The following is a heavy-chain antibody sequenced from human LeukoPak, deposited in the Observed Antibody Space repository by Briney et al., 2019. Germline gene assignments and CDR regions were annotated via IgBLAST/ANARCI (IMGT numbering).Heavy chain of an antibody. J-gene: IGHJ5*02. CDR2: INWNGGST. V-gene: IGHV3-20*01. D-gene: IGHD5-12*01. Sequence: PGGSLRLSCAASGFTFDDYGMSWVRQAPGKGLEWVSGINWNGGSTGYADSVKGRFTISRDNAKNSLYLQMNSLRAEDTALYHCARRSGYGGDFNWFDPWGQGTLVTVSS. CDR3: ARRSGYGGDFNWFDP. CDR1: GFTFDDYG.